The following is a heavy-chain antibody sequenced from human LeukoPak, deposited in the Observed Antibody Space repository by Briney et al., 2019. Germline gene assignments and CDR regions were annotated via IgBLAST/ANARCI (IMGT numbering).Heavy chain of an antibody. CDR3: ANAPRYCSSTSCPFSEHYYYYMDV. V-gene: IGHV1-69*05. CDR1: GGTFSSYA. Sequence: SVKVSCKASGGTFSSYAISWVRQAPGQGLEWMGGIIPIFGTANYAQKFQGRVTITTDESTSTAYMELSSLRSEDTAVYYCANAPRYCSSTSCPFSEHYYYYMDVWGKGTTVTVSS. J-gene: IGHJ6*03. D-gene: IGHD2-2*01. CDR2: IIPIFGTA.